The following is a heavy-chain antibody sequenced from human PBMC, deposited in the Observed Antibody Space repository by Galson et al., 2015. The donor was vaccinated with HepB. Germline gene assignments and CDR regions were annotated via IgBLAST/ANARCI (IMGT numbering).Heavy chain of an antibody. J-gene: IGHJ5*02. CDR2: IYSGGST. D-gene: IGHD3-10*01. CDR3: ARGGLYYFSSGCYGQT. CDR1: GFTVSSNY. V-gene: IGHV3-53*04. Sequence: SLRLSCAASGFTVSSNYVSWVRQAPGKGLEWVSVIYSGGSTYYADSVKGRFTISRHNSKNTLNLQMNSLRAEDTAVYYCARGGLYYFSSGCYGQTWGQGTLVTVSS.